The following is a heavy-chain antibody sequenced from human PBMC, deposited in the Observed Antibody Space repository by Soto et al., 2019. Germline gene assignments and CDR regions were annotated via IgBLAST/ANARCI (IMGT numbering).Heavy chain of an antibody. CDR3: ASFYGDSYEL. J-gene: IGHJ4*02. CDR2: IYHSGIT. V-gene: IGHV4-30-2*01. CDR1: GGSISSGGYS. D-gene: IGHD4-17*01. Sequence: SETLSLTCAVSGGSISSGGYSWSWIRQPPGKGLEWIGYIYHSGITYYNPSLKSRVTISVDRSKNQFSLKLSSVTAADTAVYYCASFYGDSYELWGQGTLVTVSS.